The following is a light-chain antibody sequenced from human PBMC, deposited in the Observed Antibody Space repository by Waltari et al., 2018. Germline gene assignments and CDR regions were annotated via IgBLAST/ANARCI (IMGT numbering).Light chain of an antibody. CDR2: YVI. V-gene: IGLV2-14*03. CDR1: STALGDNLC. J-gene: IGLJ1*01. Sequence: QSALTQPASVSGSPGQSITISCTSTSTALGDNLCVSCFHQHPGKAPKLLIYYVIHRPSGISDRFSGSKSGNTASLTVSGLQTEDEADYYCSSCRSYRSGTTLFGTGTKVTVL. CDR3: SSCRSYRSGTTL.